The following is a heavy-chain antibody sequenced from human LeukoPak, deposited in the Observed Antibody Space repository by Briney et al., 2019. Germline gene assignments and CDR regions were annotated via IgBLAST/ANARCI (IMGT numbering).Heavy chain of an antibody. D-gene: IGHD3-10*01. CDR1: SGSFSGYF. J-gene: IGHJ4*02. CDR2: INDSGST. CDR3: ARGLWFGESRPYYFDN. Sequence: SETLSLTCAVYSGSFSGYFWSWIRQPPGKGLEWIGDINDSGSTIYNPSLWRRVTISVDTSKNQFSLTLSSVTAADTAEYYCARGLWFGESRPYYFDNWGQGNLVTVST. V-gene: IGHV4-34*01.